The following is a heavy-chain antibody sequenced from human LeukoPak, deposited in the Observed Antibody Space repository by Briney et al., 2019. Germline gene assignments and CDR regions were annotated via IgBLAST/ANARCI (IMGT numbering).Heavy chain of an antibody. CDR3: ARITGTTH. J-gene: IGHJ4*02. Sequence: SETLSLTCTVSGGSISSSSYYWGWIRQPPGKGLEWIGSIYYSGSTYYNPSLKSRVTISVDTSKNQFSLKLSSVTAADTAVYYCARITGTTHWGQGTLVTVSS. D-gene: IGHD1-7*01. CDR1: GGSISSSSYY. V-gene: IGHV4-39*07. CDR2: IYYSGST.